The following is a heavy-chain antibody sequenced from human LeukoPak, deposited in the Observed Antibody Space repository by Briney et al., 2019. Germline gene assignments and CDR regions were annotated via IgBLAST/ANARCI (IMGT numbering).Heavy chain of an antibody. D-gene: IGHD3-10*01. CDR3: ARETIVRGVDY. V-gene: IGHV4-30-4*08. J-gene: IGHJ4*02. CDR1: AGSISSGDYY. CDR2: TYYSGST. Sequence: PSQTLSLTCTVSAGSISSGDYYWSWIRQPPGKGLERFGYTYYSGSTYYNPSLKSRVTISVDTSKNEFSLKLSSVTAADTAVYYCARETIVRGVDYWGQGTLVTVSS.